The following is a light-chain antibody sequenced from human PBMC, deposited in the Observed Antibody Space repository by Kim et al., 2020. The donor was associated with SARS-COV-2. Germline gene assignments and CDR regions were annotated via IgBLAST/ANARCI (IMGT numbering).Light chain of an antibody. J-gene: IGLJ2*01. V-gene: IGLV3-21*04. CDR3: QVWDSSSDHVV. Sequence: APGQTARITCGGNNIGSKSVHWYQQKPGQAPVLVIYYDSDRPSGSPERFSGSNSGNTATLTISRVEAGDEADYYCQVWDSSSDHVVFGGGTQLTVL. CDR1: NIGSKS. CDR2: YDS.